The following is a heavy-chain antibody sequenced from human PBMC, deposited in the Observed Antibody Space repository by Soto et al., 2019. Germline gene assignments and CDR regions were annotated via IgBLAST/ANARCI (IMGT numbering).Heavy chain of an antibody. Sequence: QLQLQESGPGLVKPSETLSLTYTVSSGSISSTIYSWDWIRQPPGKGLEWIGSIFYSGSTYYNPSPQMRVTLSADTSKNQFSLTLTSVTAADTAVYYWARQCRAVTCDCFVPWGQGTLVTVSS. CDR2: IFYSGST. V-gene: IGHV4-39*01. D-gene: IGHD6-19*01. CDR1: SGSISSTIYS. CDR3: ARQCRAVTCDCFVP. J-gene: IGHJ5*02.